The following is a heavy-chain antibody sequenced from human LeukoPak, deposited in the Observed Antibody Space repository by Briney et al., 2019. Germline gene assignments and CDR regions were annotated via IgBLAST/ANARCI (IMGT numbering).Heavy chain of an antibody. V-gene: IGHV3-30*02. CDR3: AKDRGRYCSGGSCYTTHYFDY. Sequence: PGGSLRLSCAASGFTFSSYGMHWVRQAPGKGLEWVAFIRYDGSNKYYADSVKGRFTISRDNSKNTLYLQMNSLRAEGTAVYYCAKDRGRYCSGGSCYTTHYFDYWGPGTLVTVSS. CDR2: IRYDGSNK. J-gene: IGHJ4*02. D-gene: IGHD2-15*01. CDR1: GFTFSSYG.